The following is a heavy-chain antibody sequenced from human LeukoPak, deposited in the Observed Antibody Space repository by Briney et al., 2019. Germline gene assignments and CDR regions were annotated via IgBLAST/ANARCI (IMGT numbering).Heavy chain of an antibody. CDR1: GFTFSSYS. D-gene: IGHD3-9*01. J-gene: IGHJ6*02. CDR3: ARRSDILTGGGMDV. CDR2: ISSSSSYI. Sequence: GGSLRLSCAASGFTFSSYSMNWARQAPGKGLEWVSSISSSSSYIYYADSVKGRFTISRDNAKNSLYLLMNSLRAEDTAVYYCARRSDILTGGGMDVWGQGITVTVSS. V-gene: IGHV3-21*01.